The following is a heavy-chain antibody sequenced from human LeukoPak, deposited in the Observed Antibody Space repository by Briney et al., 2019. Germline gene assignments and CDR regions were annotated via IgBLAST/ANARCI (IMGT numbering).Heavy chain of an antibody. CDR2: MNLNSGNT. CDR3: ARGNYGSVSYSSYWFDP. V-gene: IGHV1-8*01. Sequence: PGASVKVSCKASGCTFTSYDINWVRQATGQGREWMGWMNLNSGNTGYAQTFQGRVTMTRNTSISTAYMELSSLRSEDTAVYYCARGNYGSVSYSSYWFDPWGQGTLVTVSS. J-gene: IGHJ5*02. CDR1: GCTFTSYD. D-gene: IGHD3-10*01.